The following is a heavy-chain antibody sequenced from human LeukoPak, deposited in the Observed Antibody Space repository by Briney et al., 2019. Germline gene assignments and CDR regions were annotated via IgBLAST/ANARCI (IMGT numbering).Heavy chain of an antibody. CDR3: ARDGGSSSWYGFDY. V-gene: IGHV1-2*06. J-gene: IGHJ4*02. CDR1: GYTFTKYY. Sequence: GASVKVSCKASGYTFTKYYMFRVRQAPGQGLEWMGRINPSSGGTDYAQKFQGRVTMTRDTSISTAYMELSRLRSDDTAVYYCARDGGSSSWYGFDYWGQGTLVTVSS. D-gene: IGHD6-13*01. CDR2: INPSSGGT.